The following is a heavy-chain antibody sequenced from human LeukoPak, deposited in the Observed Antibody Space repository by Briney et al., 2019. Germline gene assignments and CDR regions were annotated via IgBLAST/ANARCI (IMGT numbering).Heavy chain of an antibody. V-gene: IGHV4-34*01. Sequence: SETLSLTCAVYGGSFSDYYWSWIRQPPGKGLEWIGEINHRGNSNYNPSLKSRVTISVDTSKNQFSLRLSSVTAADTAVYYCAGSSYIGLGFWGQGTLVTVSS. CDR1: GGSFSDYY. D-gene: IGHD3-22*01. CDR2: INHRGNS. CDR3: AGSSYIGLGF. J-gene: IGHJ4*02.